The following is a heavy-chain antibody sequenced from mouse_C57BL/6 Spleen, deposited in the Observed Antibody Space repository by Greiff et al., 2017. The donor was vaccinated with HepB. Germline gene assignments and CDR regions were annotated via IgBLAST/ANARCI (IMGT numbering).Heavy chain of an antibody. D-gene: IGHD2-4*01. CDR3: ARMGYDYAAY. CDR1: GYTFTDYY. J-gene: IGHJ3*01. CDR2: INPNNGGT. Sequence: EVQLQQSGPELVKPGASVKISCKASGYTFTDYYMNWVKQSHGKSLEWIGDINPNNGGTSYNQKFKGKATLTVDKSSSTAYMELRSLTSEDSAVYYCARMGYDYAAYWGQGTLVTVSA. V-gene: IGHV1-26*01.